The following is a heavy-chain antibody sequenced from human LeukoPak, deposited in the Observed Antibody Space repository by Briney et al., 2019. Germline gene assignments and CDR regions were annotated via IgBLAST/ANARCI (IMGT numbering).Heavy chain of an antibody. D-gene: IGHD3-9*01. CDR2: ISWNSGSI. CDR1: GFTFDDYA. J-gene: IGHJ4*02. Sequence: GGSLRLSCAASGFTFDDYAMHWVRQAPEKGLEWVSGISWNSGSIGYADSVKGRFTISRDNAKNSLYLQMNSLRAEDTALYYCAKATADILTGCADYWGQGTLVTVSS. V-gene: IGHV3-9*01. CDR3: AKATADILTGCADY.